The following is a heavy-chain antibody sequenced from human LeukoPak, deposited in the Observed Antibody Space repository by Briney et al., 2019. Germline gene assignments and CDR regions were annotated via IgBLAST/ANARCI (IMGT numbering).Heavy chain of an antibody. D-gene: IGHD4-17*01. V-gene: IGHV3-7*01. Sequence: PGGSLRLSCAASGFSFSSYAMSWVRQAPGKGLEWAANINPDGSEKYYLDSVKGRMTISRDNAKNALYLQMNSLRAEDTAVFYCARMYGDYLGYWGQGTLVTVFS. CDR2: INPDGSEK. CDR1: GFSFSSYA. CDR3: ARMYGDYLGY. J-gene: IGHJ4*02.